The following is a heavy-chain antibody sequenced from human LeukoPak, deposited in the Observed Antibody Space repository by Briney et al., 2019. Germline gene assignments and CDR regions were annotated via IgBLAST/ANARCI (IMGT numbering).Heavy chain of an antibody. Sequence: GGSLRLSCAASGFTFSNYGVHWVRQAPGKGLEWVSFIRFDGSNKYYADSVKGRFTISRDNSKNTLYLQMNSLRAEDTAVYYCANRDVVGAKKFGFDYWGQGTLVTVSS. V-gene: IGHV3-30*02. CDR2: IRFDGSNK. CDR3: ANRDVVGAKKFGFDY. D-gene: IGHD1-26*01. J-gene: IGHJ4*02. CDR1: GFTFSNYG.